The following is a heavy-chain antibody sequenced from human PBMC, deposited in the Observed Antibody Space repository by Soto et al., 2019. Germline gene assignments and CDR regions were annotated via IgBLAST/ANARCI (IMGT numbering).Heavy chain of an antibody. CDR2: ISYDGSNK. Sequence: ESGGGVVQPGRSLRLSCAASGFTFSSYGMHWVRQAPGKGLEWVAVISYDGSNKYYADSVKGRFTISRDNSENTLYLQMNSLRAEDTAVYYCAKNWGYHHDYGDHGYFDYWGQGTLVTVSS. V-gene: IGHV3-30*18. CDR1: GFTFSSYG. J-gene: IGHJ4*02. D-gene: IGHD4-17*01. CDR3: AKNWGYHHDYGDHGYFDY.